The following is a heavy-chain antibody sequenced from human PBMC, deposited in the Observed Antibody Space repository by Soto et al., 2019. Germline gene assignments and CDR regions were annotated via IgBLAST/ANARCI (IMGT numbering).Heavy chain of an antibody. Sequence: SETLSLTCTVSGGSISSYYWSWIRQPPGKGLEWIGYIYYSGSTNYNPSLKSRVTISVDTSKNQFSLKLSSVTVADTAVYYCARHVVPAANYFVYWGQGTLVTVSS. D-gene: IGHD2-2*01. CDR2: IYYSGST. V-gene: IGHV4-59*08. CDR1: GGSISSYY. J-gene: IGHJ4*02. CDR3: ARHVVPAANYFVY.